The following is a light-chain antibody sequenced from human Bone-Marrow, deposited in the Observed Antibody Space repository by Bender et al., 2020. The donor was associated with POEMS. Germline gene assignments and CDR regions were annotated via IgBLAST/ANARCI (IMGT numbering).Light chain of an antibody. CDR1: TSDIGSSNY. CDR3: CSVTRSGAYV. Sequence: QSVLTQPASVSGSPGQSITISCTGTTSDIGSSNYVFWYQQYAGKAPRLMIYEGNERPSGVSNRFSASKSDDTASLTISGLQADDEADYYCCSVTRSGAYVFGTGTTVTV. V-gene: IGLV2-23*01. J-gene: IGLJ1*01. CDR2: EGN.